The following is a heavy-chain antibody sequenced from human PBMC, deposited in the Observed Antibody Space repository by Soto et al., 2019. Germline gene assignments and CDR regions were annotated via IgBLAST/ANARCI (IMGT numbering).Heavy chain of an antibody. CDR3: ARDTSRGEYDY. D-gene: IGHD3-10*01. CDR1: GYTFTSYG. V-gene: IGHV1-18*01. Sequence: QVQLVQSGAEVKKPGASVKVSCKASGYTFTSYGISWVRQAPGQGLEWMGWINVYNGNTNYVQKLQGRVTMTTDTSTSTAYLDLRGLRSDDTAVYFCARDTSRGEYDYWGQGTLVTVSS. CDR2: INVYNGNT. J-gene: IGHJ4*02.